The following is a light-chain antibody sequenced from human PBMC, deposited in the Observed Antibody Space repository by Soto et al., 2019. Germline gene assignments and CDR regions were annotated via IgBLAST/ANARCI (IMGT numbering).Light chain of an antibody. V-gene: IGLV2-8*01. CDR3: SSYAGSNVV. CDR2: GVS. CDR1: SRDVGGYNS. Sequence: QSALTQPPSASGSPGQSVTISCTGTSRDVGGYNSVSWYQQHPGKAPKLMIYGVSKRPSGVPDRFSGSKSGNTASLTVSGLQAEDEADYYCSSYAGSNVVFGGGTKLTVL. J-gene: IGLJ2*01.